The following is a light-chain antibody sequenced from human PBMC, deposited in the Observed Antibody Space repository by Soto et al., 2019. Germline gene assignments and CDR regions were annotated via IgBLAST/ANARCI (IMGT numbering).Light chain of an antibody. CDR1: QSVSSSY. CDR2: GAS. V-gene: IGKV3-20*01. J-gene: IGKJ5*01. CDR3: QQSYNAPIT. Sequence: IVFTLAQGPLSLSPGERRTLSYKASQSVSSSYLAWYQQKPGQAPRLLIYGASSRATGIPDGFSGSGSGTDVTLTISRLEPEDGATYDCQQSYNAPITFGQGTRLEIK.